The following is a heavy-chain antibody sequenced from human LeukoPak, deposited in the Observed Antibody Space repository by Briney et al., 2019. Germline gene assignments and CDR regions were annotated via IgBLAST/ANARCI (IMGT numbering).Heavy chain of an antibody. V-gene: IGHV3-23*01. CDR2: ISGSGGRT. D-gene: IGHD2-21*02. J-gene: IGHJ6*03. CDR1: GFTFSSFA. CDR3: AKRGGLPPLDYYYYYMDV. Sequence: PGGSLRLSCPASGFTFSSFAMSWVRQAPGKGLEWVSAISGSGGRTYYADSAKGRFTISRDNSKNTLYLQMNSLRAEDTAVYYCAKRGGLPPLDYYYYYMDVWGKGTTVTVSS.